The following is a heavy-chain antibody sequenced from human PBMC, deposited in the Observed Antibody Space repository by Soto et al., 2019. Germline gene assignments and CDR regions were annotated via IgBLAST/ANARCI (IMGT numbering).Heavy chain of an antibody. CDR1: GGSFSGYY. CDR2: INHSGST. CDR3: ARGPGIAARSPSWYYYYYYYMDV. V-gene: IGHV4-34*01. Sequence: TLSLTCAVYGGSFSGYYWSWIRQPPGKGLEWIGEINHSGSTNYNPSLKSRVTISVDTSKNQFSLKLSSVTAADTAVYYCARGPGIAARSPSWYYYYYYYMDVWGKGTTVTVS. J-gene: IGHJ6*03. D-gene: IGHD6-6*01.